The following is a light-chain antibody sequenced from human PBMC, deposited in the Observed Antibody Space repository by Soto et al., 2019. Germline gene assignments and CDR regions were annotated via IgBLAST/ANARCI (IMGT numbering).Light chain of an antibody. J-gene: IGKJ1*01. Sequence: IQMTQSPSTLSASVGDRVPITCRASQSISSWLAWYLQKPGKAPKLLIYKASSLESGVPSRFSGSGSGTEFTLTLSSLQPDDFATYYCQQYNTYWTFGQGTKVDI. CDR2: KAS. CDR1: QSISSW. CDR3: QQYNTYWT. V-gene: IGKV1-5*03.